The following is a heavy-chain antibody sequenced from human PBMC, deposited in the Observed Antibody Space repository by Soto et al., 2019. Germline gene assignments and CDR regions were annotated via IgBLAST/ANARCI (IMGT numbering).Heavy chain of an antibody. CDR3: AKIVADPFL. Sequence: GGSLRLSCAASGFTFSNYAMSWVRQAPGKGLEWVSGIPASSGTTYYADSVKGRFSMSRDNSKNTLFLQMSSLRAEDTAVYYCAKIVADPFLWGRGTLVTVSS. D-gene: IGHD2-21*01. V-gene: IGHV3-23*01. CDR1: GFTFSNYA. CDR2: IPASSGTT. J-gene: IGHJ2*01.